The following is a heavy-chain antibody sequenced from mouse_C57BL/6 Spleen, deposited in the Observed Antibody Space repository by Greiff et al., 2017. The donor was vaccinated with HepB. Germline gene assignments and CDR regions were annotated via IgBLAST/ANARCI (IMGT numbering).Heavy chain of an antibody. D-gene: IGHD1-1*01. CDR3: ARGVLREGYFDV. CDR2: IHPNSGST. Sequence: QVQLQQPGAELVKPGASVKLSCKASGYTFTSYWMHWVKQRPGQGLEWIGMIHPNSGSTNYNEKFKSKATLTVDKSSSTAYMQLSSLTSEDSAVYYCARGVLREGYFDVWGTGTTVTVSS. V-gene: IGHV1-64*01. J-gene: IGHJ1*03. CDR1: GYTFTSYW.